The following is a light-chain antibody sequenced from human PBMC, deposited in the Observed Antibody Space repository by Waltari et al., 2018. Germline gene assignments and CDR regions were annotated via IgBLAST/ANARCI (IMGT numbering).Light chain of an antibody. CDR1: QSINSW. Sequence: DIQMTQSPSTLSASVGDRVTITCRASQSINSWLAWYQQKPGKAPKLLIYKASSLESGVPSRFSVSGSGTEFTLTISSLQPDDFATYYCQQYDTYGTFGQGTKVDIK. V-gene: IGKV1-5*03. CDR2: KAS. J-gene: IGKJ1*01. CDR3: QQYDTYGT.